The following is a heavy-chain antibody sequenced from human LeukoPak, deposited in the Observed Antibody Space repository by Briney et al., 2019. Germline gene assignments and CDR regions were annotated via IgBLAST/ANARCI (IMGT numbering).Heavy chain of an antibody. V-gene: IGHV4-34*01. J-gene: IGHJ5*02. CDR3: ARGRIVVVPAAFLGWFDP. CDR2: INHSGST. CDR1: GFTFSDYY. Sequence: GSLRLSCAASGFTFSDYYMSWIRQPPGTGLEWIGEINHSGSTNYNPSLKSRVTISVDTSKNQFSLKLSSVTAADTAVYYCARGRIVVVPAAFLGWFDPWGQGTLVTVSS. D-gene: IGHD2-2*01.